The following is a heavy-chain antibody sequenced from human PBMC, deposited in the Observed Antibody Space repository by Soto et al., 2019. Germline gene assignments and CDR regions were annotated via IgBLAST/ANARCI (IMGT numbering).Heavy chain of an antibody. D-gene: IGHD5-12*01. CDR1: GGSISSSSYY. CDR3: ARQEKEDIVATFHFDY. V-gene: IGHV4-39*01. J-gene: IGHJ4*02. CDR2: IYYSGST. Sequence: PSETLSLTCTVSGGSISSSSYYWGWIRQPPGKGLEWIGSIYYSGSTYYNPSLKSRVTISVDTSKNQFSLKLSSVTAADTAVYYCARQEKEDIVATFHFDYWGQGTLVTVSS.